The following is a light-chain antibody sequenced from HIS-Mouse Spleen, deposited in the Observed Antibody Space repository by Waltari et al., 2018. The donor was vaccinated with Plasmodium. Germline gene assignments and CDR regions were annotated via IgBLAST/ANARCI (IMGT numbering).Light chain of an antibody. CDR1: ALPKNY. CDR2: EDS. J-gene: IGLJ3*02. CDR3: YSTDSSGNHRV. V-gene: IGLV3-10*01. Sequence: SYELTQPPSVSVSPVQTARTTCSGDALPKNYLYWYQPKSGQAPVLFIYEDSKRPSGIPGRFSGSSSGTMATLTISGAQVEDEADYYCYSTDSSGNHRVFGGGTKLTVL.